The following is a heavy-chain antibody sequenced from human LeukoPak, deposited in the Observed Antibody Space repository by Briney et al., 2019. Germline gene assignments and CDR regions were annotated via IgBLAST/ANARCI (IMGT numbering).Heavy chain of an antibody. J-gene: IGHJ4*02. CDR2: IIPILGTA. Sequence: SVKVSCKASGGTFSSYAISWVRQAPGQGLEWMGGIIPILGTANYAQKFQGRVTITADKSTSTAYMELSSLRSEDTAVYYCAINGDYDILTGYYHWGQGTLVTVSS. CDR3: AINGDYDILTGYYH. D-gene: IGHD3-9*01. V-gene: IGHV1-69*10. CDR1: GGTFSSYA.